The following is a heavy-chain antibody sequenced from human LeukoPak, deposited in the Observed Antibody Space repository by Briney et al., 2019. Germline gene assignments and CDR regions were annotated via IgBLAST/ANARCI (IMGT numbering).Heavy chain of an antibody. V-gene: IGHV1-69*05. CDR2: IIPIFGTA. CDR3: ARGDGDYPDYYYYYMDV. CDR1: GGTFSSYA. Sequence: AASVKVSCKASGGTFSSYAISWVRQAPGQGLELMGGIIPIFGTANYAQKFQGRVTITTDESTSTAYMELSSLRSEDTAVYYCARGDGDYPDYYYYYMDVWGKGTTVTVSS. D-gene: IGHD4-17*01. J-gene: IGHJ6*03.